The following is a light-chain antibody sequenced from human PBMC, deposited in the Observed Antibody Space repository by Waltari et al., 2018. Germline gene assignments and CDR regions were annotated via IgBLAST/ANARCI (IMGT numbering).Light chain of an antibody. CDR2: DAS. CDR1: QSVSSY. Sequence: EIVLTQSPGTLSLSPGERATLSCRASQSVSSYLAWYQQKPGQAPRLLIYDASNRATGIPARFSGSGSGTDFTLSISSLQPEDFATYYCLQYNTYPWTFGQGTKVEIK. J-gene: IGKJ1*01. V-gene: IGKV3-11*01. CDR3: LQYNTYPWT.